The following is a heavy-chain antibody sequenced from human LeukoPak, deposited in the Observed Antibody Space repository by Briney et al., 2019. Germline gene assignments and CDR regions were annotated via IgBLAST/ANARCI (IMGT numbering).Heavy chain of an antibody. V-gene: IGHV1-2*02. CDR2: INPNSGGT. D-gene: IGHD5-18*01. CDR3: ARGDVDTAMVTPDY. Sequence: ASVKVSCKASGYTFTGYYIHWVRQAPGQGLEWMGWINPNSGGTNNEQKFQGRVTMTRDTSISTAYMELSRLRFDDTAVYYRARGDVDTAMVTPDYWGQGTLVTVSS. CDR1: GYTFTGYY. J-gene: IGHJ4*02.